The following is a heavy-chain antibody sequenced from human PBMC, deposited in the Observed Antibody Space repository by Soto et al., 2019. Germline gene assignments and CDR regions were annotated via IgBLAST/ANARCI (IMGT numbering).Heavy chain of an antibody. CDR3: AKSSGWYLIFDS. Sequence: EVQLVESGGGLVQPGGSLRLSCAASGFTVSSNYMSWVRQAPGKGLEWVSVIYSGGSTYYEDSVKGRFTISRENSKNTLYLQMNSLRAEDTAVYYWAKSSGWYLIFDSWGQGTLVTVSS. CDR2: IYSGGST. V-gene: IGHV3-66*01. D-gene: IGHD6-19*01. CDR1: GFTVSSNY. J-gene: IGHJ4*02.